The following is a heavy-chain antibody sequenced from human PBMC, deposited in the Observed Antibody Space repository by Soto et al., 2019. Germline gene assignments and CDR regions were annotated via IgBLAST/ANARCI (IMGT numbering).Heavy chain of an antibody. Sequence: GGSLRLSCAASGFTFSSYWMHWVRQAPGKGLVWVSRINSDGSSTSYADSVKGRFTISRDNAKNTLYLQMNSLRAEDTAVYYCARDGEYYDFWSGYSGRREIKFDPWGQGTLVTVSS. V-gene: IGHV3-74*01. CDR3: ARDGEYYDFWSGYSGRREIKFDP. D-gene: IGHD3-3*01. CDR2: INSDGSST. J-gene: IGHJ5*02. CDR1: GFTFSSYW.